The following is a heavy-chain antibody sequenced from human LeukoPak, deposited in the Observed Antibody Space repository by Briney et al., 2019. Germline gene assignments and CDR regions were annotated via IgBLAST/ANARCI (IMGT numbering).Heavy chain of an antibody. CDR3: ARHDERFGLYYFDY. D-gene: IGHD3-10*01. CDR2: IYYSGST. CDR1: GGSISSSSYY. Sequence: SETLSLTCTVSGGSISSSSYYWGWIRQPPGKGLEWIGSIYYSGSTYYNPSLKGRVTISVDTSKNQFSLKLSSVTAADTAVYYCARHDERFGLYYFDYWGQGTLVTVSS. V-gene: IGHV4-39*01. J-gene: IGHJ4*02.